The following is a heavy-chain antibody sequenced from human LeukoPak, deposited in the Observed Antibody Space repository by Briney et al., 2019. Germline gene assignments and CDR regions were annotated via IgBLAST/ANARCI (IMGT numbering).Heavy chain of an antibody. Sequence: ASVKVSCKASGYGFSDYYMHWVRQAPGQGLEYMGWINPNSGDNRCAQMFQGRVSMTRDTSITTLYMELTSLRSDDSAVYLCARGGGIQSCGGKTCFRGFVYWGQGTLVTVSS. CDR1: GYGFSDYY. CDR3: ARGGGIQSCGGKTCFRGFVY. V-gene: IGHV1-2*02. J-gene: IGHJ4*02. D-gene: IGHD2-21*01. CDR2: INPNSGDN.